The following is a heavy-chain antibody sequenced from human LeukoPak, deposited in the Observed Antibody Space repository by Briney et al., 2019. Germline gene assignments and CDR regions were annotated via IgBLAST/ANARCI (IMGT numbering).Heavy chain of an antibody. CDR1: GFTFRNYA. Sequence: GGSLRLSCAASGFTFRNYAMSWVRQALGKGLEWVSTISDSGGNTYYADSVRGRFTISRDNSKNTLSLQMNSLRVEDTALYYCAKDLGALTYGEGFWGQGTLVTVSS. J-gene: IGHJ4*02. D-gene: IGHD3-16*01. CDR3: AKDLGALTYGEGF. CDR2: ISDSGGNT. V-gene: IGHV3-23*01.